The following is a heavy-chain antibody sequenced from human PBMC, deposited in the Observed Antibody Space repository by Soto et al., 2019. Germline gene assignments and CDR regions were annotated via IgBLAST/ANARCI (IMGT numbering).Heavy chain of an antibody. V-gene: IGHV4-4*02. CDR2: IYRTGST. CDR1: GGSFTSHNW. CDR3: ASRDPGTSVDY. J-gene: IGHJ4*02. Sequence: PSQTLSLTCAVSGGSFTSHNWSTWVRQPPGQGLEWIGEIYRTGSTNYNPSLKSRVTISLDKSENQFSLKVTSLTAADTAVYYCASRDPGTSVDYWGQGTLVTVSS. D-gene: IGHD1-7*01.